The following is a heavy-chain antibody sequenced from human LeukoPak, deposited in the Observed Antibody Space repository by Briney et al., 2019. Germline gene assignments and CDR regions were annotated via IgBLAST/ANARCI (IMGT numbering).Heavy chain of an antibody. D-gene: IGHD4-17*01. Sequence: GGSLRLSCAASGFTVSSNYMNWVRQAPGKGLQWVSVIYSGGDTYYADSVKGRFTISRDNSKTTPYLQMNRLRAEDTAVYYCATPPTVTRNYWGQGTLVTVSS. CDR1: GFTVSSNY. CDR3: ATPPTVTRNY. CDR2: IYSGGDT. J-gene: IGHJ4*02. V-gene: IGHV3-53*01.